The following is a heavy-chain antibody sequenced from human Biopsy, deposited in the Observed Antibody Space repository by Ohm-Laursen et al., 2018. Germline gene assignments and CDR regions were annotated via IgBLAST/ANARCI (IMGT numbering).Heavy chain of an antibody. Sequence: ASVKASCKASGYTFTTYYIHWVRQSPGQGLEWMGWINPNSGATNSAQKFRDRVTLTRDTSISAVYIDLRRLKSDDAAIYYCARDRMTDVFGGPTRTDVFDSWGQGTPVTVSS. CDR2: INPNSGAT. D-gene: IGHD3-10*01. CDR3: ARDRMTDVFGGPTRTDVFDS. V-gene: IGHV1-2*02. J-gene: IGHJ4*02. CDR1: GYTFTTYY.